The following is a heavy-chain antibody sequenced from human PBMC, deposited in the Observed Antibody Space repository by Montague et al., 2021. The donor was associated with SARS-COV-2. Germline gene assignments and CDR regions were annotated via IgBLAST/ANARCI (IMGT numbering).Heavy chain of an antibody. J-gene: IGHJ4*02. Sequence: PALVKPTQTLTLTCTFSGFSLSTSGMCVSWIRQPSGKALEWLARIDWDDDKYYSTSLKTRLTISKDTSKNQVVLTMTNMDPVDTATYYCARIHIAAAGTGLDYWGQGTLVTVSS. CDR1: GFSLSTSGMC. CDR3: ARIHIAAAGTGLDY. D-gene: IGHD6-13*01. V-gene: IGHV2-70*11. CDR2: IDWDDDK.